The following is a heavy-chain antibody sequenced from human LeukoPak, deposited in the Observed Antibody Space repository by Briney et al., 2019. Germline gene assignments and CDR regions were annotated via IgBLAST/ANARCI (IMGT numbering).Heavy chain of an antibody. Sequence: GGSLRLSCAVSGFPLSSYDMSWVRQAPGKGLEWVSVVSKSGSTTHYADSVRGRFTISRDNSKNTLYLQMNSLRADDTAVYHCATGGPTGDLRSPGRDFWGQGTLVTVSS. V-gene: IGHV3-23*01. J-gene: IGHJ4*02. CDR2: VSKSGSTT. CDR3: ATGGPTGDLRSPGRDF. CDR1: GFPLSSYD. D-gene: IGHD7-27*01.